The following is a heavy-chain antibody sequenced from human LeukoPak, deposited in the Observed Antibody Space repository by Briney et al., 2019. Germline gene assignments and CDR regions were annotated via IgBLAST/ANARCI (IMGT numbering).Heavy chain of an antibody. Sequence: GGSLRLSCAASGFTFSSYSMNWVRQAPGKGLEWASSISSSSSYIYYADSVKGRFTISRDNAMNSLYLQMNSLRAEDTAVYYCARDKGQEYYYGSGPAGWFDPWGQGTLVTVSS. CDR2: ISSSSSYI. CDR3: ARDKGQEYYYGSGPAGWFDP. V-gene: IGHV3-21*01. CDR1: GFTFSSYS. J-gene: IGHJ5*02. D-gene: IGHD3-10*01.